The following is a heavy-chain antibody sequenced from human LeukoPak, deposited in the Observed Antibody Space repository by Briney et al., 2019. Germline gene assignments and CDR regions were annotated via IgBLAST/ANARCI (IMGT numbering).Heavy chain of an antibody. CDR1: GGSISSYY. CDR3: ATIPKGSSGWFSEDY. D-gene: IGHD6-19*01. Sequence: KPSETLSLTCTVSGGSISSYYWSWIRQPPGKGLEWIGYIYYSGSTNYNPSLKSRVTISVDTSKNQFSLKLSSVTAADTAVYYCATIPKGSSGWFSEDYWGQGTLVTVSS. CDR2: IYYSGST. J-gene: IGHJ4*02. V-gene: IGHV4-59*01.